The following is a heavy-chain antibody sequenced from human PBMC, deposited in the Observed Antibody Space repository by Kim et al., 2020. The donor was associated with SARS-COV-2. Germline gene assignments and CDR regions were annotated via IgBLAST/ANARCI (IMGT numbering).Heavy chain of an antibody. CDR1: GFTFSGFA. V-gene: IGHV3-33*06. CDR3: AKGDGGRCYVDIDN. Sequence: GGSLRLSCAASGFTFSGFAMYWVRQAPGKGLEWVSVIWDDGSKKFYAASLQGRFVISRDNSKNTVYLQMYSLRAEDSAVYYCAKGDGGRCYVDIDNWGQGTRVTVS. D-gene: IGHD2-15*01. CDR2: IWDDGSKK. J-gene: IGHJ4*02.